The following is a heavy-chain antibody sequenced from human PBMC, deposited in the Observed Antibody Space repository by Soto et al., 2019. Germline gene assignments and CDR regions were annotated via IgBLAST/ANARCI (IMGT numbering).Heavy chain of an antibody. Sequence: QVQLVQSGAEVKKPGSSVKVSCKASGGTFSSYAISWVRQAPGQGLEWMGGIIPIFGTANYAQKFQGRVTITADESTSTDYMELSSLRSEDTAVYYCARVGDTASSYYYYGMDVWGQGTTVTVSS. J-gene: IGHJ6*02. CDR3: ARVGDTASSYYYYGMDV. CDR2: IIPIFGTA. CDR1: GGTFSSYA. D-gene: IGHD5-18*01. V-gene: IGHV1-69*01.